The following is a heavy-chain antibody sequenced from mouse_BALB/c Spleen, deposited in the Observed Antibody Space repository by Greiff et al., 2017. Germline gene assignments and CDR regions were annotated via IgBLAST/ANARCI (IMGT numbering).Heavy chain of an antibody. D-gene: IGHD1-1*01. CDR3: ARGKGIFYYYGRSPYWYFDV. CDR2: ISSGGST. V-gene: IGHV5-6-5*01. Sequence: EVKLMESGGGLVKPGGSLKLSCAASGFTFSSYAMSWVRQTPEKRLEWVASISSGGSTYYPDSVKGRFTISRDNARNILYLQMSSLRSEDTAMYYCARGKGIFYYYGRSPYWYFDVWGAGTTVTVSS. J-gene: IGHJ1*01. CDR1: GFTFSSYA.